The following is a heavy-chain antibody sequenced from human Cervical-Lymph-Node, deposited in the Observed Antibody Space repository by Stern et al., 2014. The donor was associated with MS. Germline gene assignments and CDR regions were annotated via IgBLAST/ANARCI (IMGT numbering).Heavy chain of an antibody. CDR2: IRSKAYGGTT. Sequence: EVQLVESGGGLVKPGRSLRLSCTASGFTFGDYAMSWFRQAPGKGLEWVGFIRSKAYGGTTEYAASVKGRFTISRDDSKSIAYLQMNSLKTEDTAVYYCTRARAVAGTRRVDYWGQGTLVTVSS. CDR1: GFTFGDYA. CDR3: TRARAVAGTRRVDY. J-gene: IGHJ4*02. D-gene: IGHD6-19*01. V-gene: IGHV3-49*05.